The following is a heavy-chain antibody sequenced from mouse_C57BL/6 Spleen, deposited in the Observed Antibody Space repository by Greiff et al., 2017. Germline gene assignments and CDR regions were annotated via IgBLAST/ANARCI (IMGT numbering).Heavy chain of an antibody. CDR1: GFTFSDYG. Sequence: EVKLMESGGGLVKPGGSLKLSCAASGFTFSDYGMHWVRQAPEKGLEWIAYISSGSSTIYYADTVKGRFTISRDNDKNTLFLQMTSMRSEDTAMYYCERLYDGYFDYWGQGTTLTVSS. CDR3: ERLYDGYFDY. CDR2: ISSGSSTI. D-gene: IGHD2-3*01. V-gene: IGHV5-17*01. J-gene: IGHJ2*01.